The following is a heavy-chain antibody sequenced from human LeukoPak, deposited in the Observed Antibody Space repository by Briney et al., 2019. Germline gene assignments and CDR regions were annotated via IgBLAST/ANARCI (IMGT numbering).Heavy chain of an antibody. J-gene: IGHJ4*02. V-gene: IGHV3-30*04. CDR1: GFTFSSYA. CDR3: ARAPGEDDYGVYSYYFDY. D-gene: IGHD4-17*01. CDR2: ISYDGSNK. Sequence: PGRSLRLSCAASGFTFSSYAMHWVRQAPGKGLEWVAVISYDGSNKYYADSVKGRFTISRDNSKNTLYLQMNSLRAEDTAVYYCARAPGEDDYGVYSYYFDYWGQGTLVTVSS.